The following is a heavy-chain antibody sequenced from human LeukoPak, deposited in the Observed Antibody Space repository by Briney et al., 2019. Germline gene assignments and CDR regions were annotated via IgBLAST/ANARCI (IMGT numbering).Heavy chain of an antibody. Sequence: ASVKVSCKASGYTFTGYYMHWVRQAPGQGLEWMGRINPNSGGTNYAQKFQGRVTMTRDTSISTACMELSRLKSDDTAVYYCARGHILTGSGVDFDYWGQGTLVTVSS. D-gene: IGHD3-9*01. CDR1: GYTFTGYY. J-gene: IGHJ4*02. CDR3: ARGHILTGSGVDFDY. V-gene: IGHV1-2*06. CDR2: INPNSGGT.